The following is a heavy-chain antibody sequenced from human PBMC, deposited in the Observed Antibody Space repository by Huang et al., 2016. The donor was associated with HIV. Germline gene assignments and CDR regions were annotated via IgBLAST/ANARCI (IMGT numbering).Heavy chain of an antibody. CDR3: ARSEVLVTAVPFDH. Sequence: EVQLVQSEAEVKKPGESLKISCRGSGYSFTNYWIGWVRQRPGEGLGWMGVIYPDDSYTRYSPSCQGQVTFSADKATRTADLQWSSLQASDTAIYYCARSEVLVTAVPFDHWGQGTLVTVSS. V-gene: IGHV5-51*03. J-gene: IGHJ4*02. CDR1: GYSFTNYW. D-gene: IGHD2-21*02. CDR2: IYPDDSYT.